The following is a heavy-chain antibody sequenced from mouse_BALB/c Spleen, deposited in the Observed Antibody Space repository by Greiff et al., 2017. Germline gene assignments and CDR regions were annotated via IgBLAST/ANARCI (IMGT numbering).Heavy chain of an antibody. V-gene: IGHV5-6*02. CDR2: ISSGGSYT. D-gene: IGHD1-1*01. J-gene: IGHJ3*01. CDR3: ARHYYGSSPRLAY. CDR1: GFTFSSYG. Sequence: DVMLVESGGDLVKPGGSLKLSCAASGFTFSSYGMSWVRQTPDKRLEWVATISSGGSYTYYPDSVKGRFTISRDNAKNTLYLQMSSLKSEDTAMYYCARHYYGSSPRLAYWGQGTLVTVSA.